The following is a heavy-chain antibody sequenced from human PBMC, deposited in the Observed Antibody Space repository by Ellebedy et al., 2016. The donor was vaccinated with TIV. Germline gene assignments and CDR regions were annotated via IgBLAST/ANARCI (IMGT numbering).Heavy chain of an antibody. J-gene: IGHJ6*02. D-gene: IGHD3-10*01. CDR2: ISDYNGNT. Sequence: AASVKVSCKASGYTFTSYGISWVRQAPGQGLEWMGCISDYNGNTNYAQKLQGRVTMTTDKSTSTAYMELRSLRSDDTAVYYCTRGFRYGSGSYFYDYGIDVWGQGTTVTVSS. V-gene: IGHV1-18*01. CDR3: TRGFRYGSGSYFYDYGIDV. CDR1: GYTFTSYG.